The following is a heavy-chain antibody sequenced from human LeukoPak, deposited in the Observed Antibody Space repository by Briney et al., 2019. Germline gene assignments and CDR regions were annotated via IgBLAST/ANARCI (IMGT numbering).Heavy chain of an antibody. V-gene: IGHV3-21*01. CDR3: ARVITMVRGLRRGDAFDI. J-gene: IGHJ3*02. D-gene: IGHD3-10*01. CDR2: ISSSSSYI. CDR1: GFTFSSYS. Sequence: GGSLRLSCAASGFTFSSYSMNWVRQAPGKGLEWVSSISSSSSYIYYADSVKGRFTISRDNAKNSLYLQMNSLRAEDTAVYYCARVITMVRGLRRGDAFDIWGQGTMVTVSS.